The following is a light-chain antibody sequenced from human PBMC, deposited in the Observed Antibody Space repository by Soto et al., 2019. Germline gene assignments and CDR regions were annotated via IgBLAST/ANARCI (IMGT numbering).Light chain of an antibody. CDR1: QSVSSSY. J-gene: IGKJ4*01. V-gene: IGKV3-20*01. CDR2: GAS. Sequence: EIVLTQSPGTLSLSPGERATLSCRASQSVSSSYLAWYQQKPGQAPRLLIYGASSRATGIPDRFSGSGSGTDFTLTISRLEPEDFGTYYCQQTDSFPLTFGGGTKLEIK. CDR3: QQTDSFPLT.